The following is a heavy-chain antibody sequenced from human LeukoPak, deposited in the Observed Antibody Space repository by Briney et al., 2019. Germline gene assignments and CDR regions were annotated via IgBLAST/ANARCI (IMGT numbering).Heavy chain of an antibody. CDR3: ARDGYSSGWFDY. CDR2: IIPIFGTA. V-gene: IGHV1-69*05. J-gene: IGHJ5*01. D-gene: IGHD6-19*01. Sequence: SVKVSCQASGGTFSSYAISWVRQAPGQGLEWMGRIIPIFGTANYAQKFQGRVTITTDESTSTAYMELSSLRSEDTAVYYCARDGYSSGWFDYWGQGTLVTVSS. CDR1: GGTFSSYA.